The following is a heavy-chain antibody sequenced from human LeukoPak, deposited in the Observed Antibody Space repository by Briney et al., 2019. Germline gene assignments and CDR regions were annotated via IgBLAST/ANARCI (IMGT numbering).Heavy chain of an antibody. CDR3: ARGQGRNTAMAPN. D-gene: IGHD5-18*01. CDR2: MNPNSGNT. J-gene: IGHJ4*02. V-gene: IGHV1-8*01. CDR1: GYTFTIYD. Sequence: GASVTVSFKSSGYTFTIYDINWVRQATGQGLEWMGWMNPNSGNTGYAQKFQGRVTITRYTSISTAYMELSSLKSEDTAVYYCARGQGRNTAMAPNWGQGTLVTVSS.